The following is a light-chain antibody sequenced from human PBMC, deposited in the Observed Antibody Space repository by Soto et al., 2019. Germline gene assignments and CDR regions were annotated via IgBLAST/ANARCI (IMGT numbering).Light chain of an antibody. J-gene: IGKJ5*01. CDR2: DAS. CDR3: QQYDNVIT. V-gene: IGKV1-33*01. Sequence: DIPKNPSPSSPSASVGDRVTLTCQASHDISNFLNWYQQRPGKAPKLLIYDASNLEKGVPSRFSGSGSGTDFTFTISSLQPEDFATYYCQQYDNVITFGQGTRLEIK. CDR1: HDISNF.